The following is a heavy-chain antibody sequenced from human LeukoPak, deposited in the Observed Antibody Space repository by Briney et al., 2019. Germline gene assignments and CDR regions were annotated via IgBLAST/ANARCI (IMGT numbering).Heavy chain of an antibody. D-gene: IGHD5-24*01. CDR3: ARDRGWQQFDY. V-gene: IGHV3-7*01. CDR1: GFAVRSNF. J-gene: IGHJ4*02. CDR2: IKEDGSET. Sequence: GGSLRLSCAASGFAVRSNFMSWVRQAPGKGLERVANIKEDGSETYYVASVRGRFTISRDNAKNSMYLEMSSLRAEDTGVYFCARDRGWQQFDYWGQGTLVTVSS.